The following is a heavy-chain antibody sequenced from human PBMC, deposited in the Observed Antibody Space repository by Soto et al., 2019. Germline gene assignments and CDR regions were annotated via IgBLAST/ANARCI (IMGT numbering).Heavy chain of an antibody. D-gene: IGHD1-1*01. CDR1: GYSFTTYW. Sequence: GESLKISWKASGYSFTTYWIGWVRQMPGKGLEWMGIIYPGDSDTRYSPSFQGQVTISVDKSINTAYLQWTSLQASDTAMYYCTRQARANVRWFDPWGQGTLVTVSS. CDR3: TRQARANVRWFDP. CDR2: IYPGDSDT. V-gene: IGHV5-51*01. J-gene: IGHJ5*02.